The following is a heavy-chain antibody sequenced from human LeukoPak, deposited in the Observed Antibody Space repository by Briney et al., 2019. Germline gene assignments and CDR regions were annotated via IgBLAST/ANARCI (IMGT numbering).Heavy chain of an antibody. CDR1: GGSISSYY. Sequence: PSETLSLTCTVSGGSISSYYWSWIRQPPRKGLEWIGYIYPSGSTNYNPSLNRRITISVDTSKNRFSLKLSSVTAADTAVYYCARQAFDYGGNLVYFDYWGQGALVTVSS. D-gene: IGHD4-23*01. CDR2: IYPSGST. CDR3: ARQAFDYGGNLVYFDY. J-gene: IGHJ4*02. V-gene: IGHV4-59*08.